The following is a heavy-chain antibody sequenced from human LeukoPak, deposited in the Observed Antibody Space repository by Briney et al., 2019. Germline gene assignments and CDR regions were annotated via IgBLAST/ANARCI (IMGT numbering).Heavy chain of an antibody. CDR1: GGTFSSYA. Sequence: ASVKVSCKASGGTFSSYAISWVRQAPGQGLEWMGRIIPTLGIANYAQKFQGRVTITADKSTSTAYMELSSLRSEDTAVYYCARGADCTNGVCYRPYNWFDPRGQGTLVTVSS. D-gene: IGHD2-8*01. CDR3: ARGADCTNGVCYRPYNWFDP. J-gene: IGHJ5*02. CDR2: IIPTLGIA. V-gene: IGHV1-69*04.